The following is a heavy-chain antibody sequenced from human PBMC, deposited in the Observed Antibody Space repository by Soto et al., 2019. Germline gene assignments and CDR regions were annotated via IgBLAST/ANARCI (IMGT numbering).Heavy chain of an antibody. J-gene: IGHJ3*02. CDR1: GGSVSSGSHY. CDR3: ARDRSDDYNSFDAFHI. Sequence: KASETLSLTCTVSGGSVSSGSHYWSWIRQPPGKGLEWIAYIYHTGSASYNPSLKSRVTISVDMSKNQVSLRLDSVTAADTAMYYCARDRSDDYNSFDAFHIWGQGTMLT. V-gene: IGHV4-61*01. CDR2: IYHTGSA. D-gene: IGHD3-16*01.